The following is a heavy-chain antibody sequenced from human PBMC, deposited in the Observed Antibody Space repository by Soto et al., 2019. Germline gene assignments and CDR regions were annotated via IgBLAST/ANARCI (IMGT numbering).Heavy chain of an antibody. V-gene: IGHV4-31*03. CDR3: ARDPVKSYYYSGYDQGDY. CDR1: GGSISSGGYY. CDR2: IYYSGST. D-gene: IGHD5-12*01. Sequence: TLSLTYTVSGGSISSGGYYWSWIRQHPGKGLEWIGYIYYSGSTYYNPSLKSRVTISVDTSKNQFSLKLSSVTAADTAVYYCARDPVKSYYYSGYDQGDYWGQGTLVTVSS. J-gene: IGHJ4*02.